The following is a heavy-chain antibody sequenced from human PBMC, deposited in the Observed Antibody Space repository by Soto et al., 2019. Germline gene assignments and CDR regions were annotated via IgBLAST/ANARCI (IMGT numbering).Heavy chain of an antibody. CDR2: IYHSGST. V-gene: IGHV4-38-2*01. CDR3: ARGLIFSRYDYFDY. Sequence: SETLSLTCAVSGYSISSGYYWGWIRQPPGKGLEWIGSIYHSGSTYYNPSLKSRVTISVDTSKNQFSLKLSSVTAADTAVYYCARGLIFSRYDYFDYWGQGTLVTVSS. CDR1: GYSISSGYY. D-gene: IGHD1-20*01. J-gene: IGHJ4*02.